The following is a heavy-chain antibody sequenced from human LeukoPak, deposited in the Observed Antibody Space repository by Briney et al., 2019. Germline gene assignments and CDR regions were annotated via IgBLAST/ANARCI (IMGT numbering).Heavy chain of an antibody. CDR2: IKPNSGGT. J-gene: IGHJ4*02. V-gene: IGHV1-2*02. CDR3: ARARFSSSWYVPYLDY. Sequence: ASVKVSCKASGYTFSHYYMNWVRQAPGQGLEWMGWIKPNSGGTNYAQKFQGRVTMTRDTSINTAYMELSGLRFDDTAVYYCARARFSSSWYVPYLDYWGQGILVTVSS. CDR1: GYTFSHYY. D-gene: IGHD6-13*01.